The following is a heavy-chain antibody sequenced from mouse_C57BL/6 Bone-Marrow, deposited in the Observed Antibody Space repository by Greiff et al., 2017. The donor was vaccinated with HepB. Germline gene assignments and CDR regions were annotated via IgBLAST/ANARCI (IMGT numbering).Heavy chain of an antibody. CDR1: GYTFTSYG. CDR3: ARRGAY. J-gene: IGHJ3*01. V-gene: IGHV1-81*01. Sequence: QVQLQQSGAELARPGASVKLSCKASGYTFTSYGISWVKQRTGQGLEWIGEIYPRSGNTYYNEKFKGKATLTADKSSSTAYMELRSLTSEDSAVYLCARRGAYWGQGTLVTVSA. CDR2: IYPRSGNT.